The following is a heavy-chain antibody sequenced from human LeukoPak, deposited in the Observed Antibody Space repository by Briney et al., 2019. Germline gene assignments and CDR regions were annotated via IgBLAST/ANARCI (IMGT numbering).Heavy chain of an antibody. CDR2: VKQDGSEK. D-gene: IGHD3-9*01. CDR1: GFTFSSYW. J-gene: IGHJ3*02. Sequence: GGSLRLSCAASGFTFSSYWMSWVRQAPGKGLEWVANVKQDGSEKYYVDSVKGRFTISRDNAKNSLYLQMNSLRAEDTAVYYCASPSRYFDWFTFDIWGQGTMVTVSS. CDR3: ASPSRYFDWFTFDI. V-gene: IGHV3-7*01.